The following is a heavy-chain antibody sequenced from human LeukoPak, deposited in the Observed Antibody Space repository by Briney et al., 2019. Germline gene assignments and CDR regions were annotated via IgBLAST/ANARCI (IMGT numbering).Heavy chain of an antibody. CDR1: GFTFSSYA. Sequence: GGSLRLSCAASGFTFSSYAMSWVRQAPGEGLEWVSAISGSGGSTYYADSVKGRFTISRDNSKNTLYLQMNSLRAEDTAVYYCAKDRSGSVLVADWGQGTLVTVSS. V-gene: IGHV3-23*01. J-gene: IGHJ4*02. D-gene: IGHD3-3*01. CDR3: AKDRSGSVLVAD. CDR2: ISGSGGST.